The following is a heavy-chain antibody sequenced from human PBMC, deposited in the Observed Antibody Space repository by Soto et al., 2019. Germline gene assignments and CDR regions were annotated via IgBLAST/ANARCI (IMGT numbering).Heavy chain of an antibody. J-gene: IGHJ6*02. D-gene: IGHD6-13*01. CDR1: GYTFTSYD. CDR3: ARGYKRQLVRLVYYYYYYGMDV. Sequence: ASVKVSCKASGYTFTSYDINWVRQATGQGLEWMGWMNPNSGNTGYAQKFQGRVTMTRNTSISTAYMELSSLRSEDTAVYYCARGYKRQLVRLVYYYYYYGMDVWGQGTTVTVSS. V-gene: IGHV1-8*01. CDR2: MNPNSGNT.